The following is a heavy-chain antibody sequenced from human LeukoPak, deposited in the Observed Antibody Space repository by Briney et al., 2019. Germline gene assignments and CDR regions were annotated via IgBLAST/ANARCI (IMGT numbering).Heavy chain of an antibody. Sequence: PGGSLRLSCAASGFTFSSYSMSWVRLAPGKGLEWVSGISWNSGSIGYADSVKGRFTISRDNAKNSLYLQMNSLRAEDTALYYCAKDKSYSSGWYAFDYWGQGTLVTVSS. V-gene: IGHV3-9*01. CDR2: ISWNSGSI. CDR1: GFTFSSYS. CDR3: AKDKSYSSGWYAFDY. D-gene: IGHD6-19*01. J-gene: IGHJ4*02.